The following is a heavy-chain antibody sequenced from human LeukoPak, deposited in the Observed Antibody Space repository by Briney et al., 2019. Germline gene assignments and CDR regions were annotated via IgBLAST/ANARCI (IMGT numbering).Heavy chain of an antibody. V-gene: IGHV4-61*02. Sequence: KPSQTLSLTCTVSGGSISSGSYYWSWIRQPAGKGLEWIGRIYTSGSTNYNPSLKSRVTISVDTSKNQFSLKLSSVTAADTAVYCCARVDLRYCSGGSCPFDYWGQGTLVTVSS. CDR2: IYTSGST. CDR3: ARVDLRYCSGGSCPFDY. CDR1: GGSISSGSYY. J-gene: IGHJ4*02. D-gene: IGHD2-15*01.